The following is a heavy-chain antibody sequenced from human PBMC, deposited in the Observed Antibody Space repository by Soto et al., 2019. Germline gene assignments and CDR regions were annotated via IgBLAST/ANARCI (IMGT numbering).Heavy chain of an antibody. J-gene: IGHJ4*02. CDR3: ARDVSYSGSYF. V-gene: IGHV3-30-3*01. D-gene: IGHD1-26*01. CDR1: GFTFSSYA. Sequence: VGSLRLSCAASGFTFSSYAMHWVRQAPGKGLEWVAVISYDGSNKYYADSVKGRFTISRDNSKNTLYLQMNSLRAEDTAVYYCARDVSYSGSYFWGQGTLVTVSS. CDR2: ISYDGSNK.